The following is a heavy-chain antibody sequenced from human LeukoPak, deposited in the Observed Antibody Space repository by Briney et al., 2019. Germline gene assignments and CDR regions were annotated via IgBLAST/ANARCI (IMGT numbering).Heavy chain of an antibody. CDR3: ARHGSSYSFDY. V-gene: IGHV4-59*08. Sequence: SETLSLSRTVSGGSVGSYYWSWIRQSPGKGLEWIGYIYYGGSANHNPSLKSRATISIDRSKNQFSLKLSSLTAADTAVYYCARHGSSYSFDYWGQGTLVTVSS. D-gene: IGHD6-13*01. J-gene: IGHJ4*02. CDR1: GGSVGSYY. CDR2: IYYGGSA.